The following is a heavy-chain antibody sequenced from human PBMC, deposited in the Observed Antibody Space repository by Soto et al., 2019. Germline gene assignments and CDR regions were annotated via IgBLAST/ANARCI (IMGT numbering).Heavy chain of an antibody. V-gene: IGHV3-23*01. CDR2: ITNSGHST. J-gene: IGHJ4*02. CDR1: GFTFGRYV. Sequence: EVLLLESEGGLVQPGGSLRLSCAASGFTFGRYVMNWVRQAPGKGLEWVSTITNSGHSTYYAGSVKGRFTISRDNSKNILYLQMNSLRAEDTAVYYCAKGPTDGYWGQGTLVTVSS. CDR3: AKGPTDGY.